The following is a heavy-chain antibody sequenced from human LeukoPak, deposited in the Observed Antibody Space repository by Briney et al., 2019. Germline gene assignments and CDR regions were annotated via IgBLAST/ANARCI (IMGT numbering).Heavy chain of an antibody. CDR3: ARDSEYYYDSSGYYQSFDY. Sequence: PGGSLRLSCSASGFTFSSYSMNWVRQAPGKGLEWVSSISSSSSYIYYADSVKGRFTISRDNAKNSLYLQMNSLRAEDTAVYYCARDSEYYYDSSGYYQSFDYWGQGTLVAVSS. V-gene: IGHV3-21*01. CDR2: ISSSSSYI. CDR1: GFTFSSYS. J-gene: IGHJ4*02. D-gene: IGHD3-22*01.